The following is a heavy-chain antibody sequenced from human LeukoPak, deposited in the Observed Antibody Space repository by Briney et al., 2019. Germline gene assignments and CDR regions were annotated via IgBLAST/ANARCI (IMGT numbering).Heavy chain of an antibody. D-gene: IGHD3-3*01. CDR2: ISSSSSYI. J-gene: IGHJ1*01. V-gene: IGHV3-21*01. CDR1: GFTFSSYW. Sequence: GGSLRLSCAASGFTFSSYWMSWVRQAPGKGLEWVSSISSSSSYIYYADSVKGRFTISRDNAKNSLYLQMNSLRAEDTAVYYCASLRFATPRSWGQGTLVTVSS. CDR3: ASLRFATPRS.